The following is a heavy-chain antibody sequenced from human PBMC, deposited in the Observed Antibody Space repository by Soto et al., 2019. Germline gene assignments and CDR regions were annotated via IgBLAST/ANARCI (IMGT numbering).Heavy chain of an antibody. CDR2: IRGNGDTA. CDR1: GFTLSTYA. J-gene: IGHJ4*02. V-gene: IGHV3-23*01. Sequence: PGGSLRLSCVASGFTLSTYAMSWVRQAPGKGLEWVSGIRGNGDTARYADSVKGRFTISRDNSKNMLYLEINSLTVDDTAVYYCAKTLYGGCDYWGRRTLVTVSS. D-gene: IGHD5-12*01. CDR3: AKTLYGGCDY.